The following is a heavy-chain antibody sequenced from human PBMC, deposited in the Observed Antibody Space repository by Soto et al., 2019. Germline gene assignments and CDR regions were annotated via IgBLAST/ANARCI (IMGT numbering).Heavy chain of an antibody. CDR2: IYYSGST. Sequence: SETLSLTCAVSGGSITSGGYSWSWIRQPPGKGLEWIGYIYYSGSTNYNPSLKSRVTISVDTSKNQFSLKLSSVTAADTAVYYCATISYDILTGYPGAWFDPWGQGTLVTVPQ. J-gene: IGHJ5*02. D-gene: IGHD3-9*01. V-gene: IGHV4-31*11. CDR1: GGSITSGGYS. CDR3: ATISYDILTGYPGAWFDP.